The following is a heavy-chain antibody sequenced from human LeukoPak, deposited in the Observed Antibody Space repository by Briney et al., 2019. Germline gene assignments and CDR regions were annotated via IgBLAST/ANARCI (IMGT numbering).Heavy chain of an antibody. CDR1: GFTFSNCG. Sequence: GRSLRLSCAASGFTFSNCGMHWVRQAPGKGLEWVALISNDGSNQYYADSVKGRFTISRDNSKNTLYLQMNSLRAEDTAVYYCAKDLTAVRGGSYYFDYWGQGTLVTVSS. D-gene: IGHD1-26*01. J-gene: IGHJ4*02. CDR2: ISNDGSNQ. CDR3: AKDLTAVRGGSYYFDY. V-gene: IGHV3-30*18.